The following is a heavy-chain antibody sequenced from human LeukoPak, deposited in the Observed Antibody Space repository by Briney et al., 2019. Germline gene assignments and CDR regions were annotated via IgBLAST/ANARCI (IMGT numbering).Heavy chain of an antibody. V-gene: IGHV5-51*01. J-gene: IGHJ4*02. D-gene: IGHD2-21*01. CDR1: GYIFTSYW. Sequence: GESLKISCKGSGYIFTSYWIGWVRQMPGKGLEWMGIIYPGDSDTRYSPSFQGQVTISADKSISTAYLQWSSLKASDTAMYYCARPGLAYCGGDCYSSDGYYFDYWGQGTLVTVSS. CDR2: IYPGDSDT. CDR3: ARPGLAYCGGDCYSSDGYYFDY.